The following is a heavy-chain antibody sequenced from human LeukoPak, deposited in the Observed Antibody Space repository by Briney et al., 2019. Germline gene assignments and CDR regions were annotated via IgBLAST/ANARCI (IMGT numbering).Heavy chain of an antibody. D-gene: IGHD2-2*01. V-gene: IGHV5-51*01. Sequence: GESLKISFKGSGYRFTSYWIGWVRPMPGKGLEWMGIIYPGDSDTRYSPSFQGQVTISADKSISTAYLQWSSLKASDTAMYYCARDCSSTSCYPYGFDPWGQGTLVTVSS. CDR1: GYRFTSYW. J-gene: IGHJ5*02. CDR3: ARDCSSTSCYPYGFDP. CDR2: IYPGDSDT.